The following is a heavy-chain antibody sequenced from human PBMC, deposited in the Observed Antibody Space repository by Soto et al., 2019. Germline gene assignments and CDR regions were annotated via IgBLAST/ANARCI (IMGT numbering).Heavy chain of an antibody. CDR3: AHTSGGGNSACFDY. J-gene: IGHJ4*02. V-gene: IGHV2-5*02. D-gene: IGHD2-21*02. CDR1: GFSRSTSRVG. CDR2: IYWDDDK. Sequence: QITLKESGPTLVKPTQTLTLTCTFSGFSRSTSRVGVGWIRQPPGQALEWLALIYWDDDKRYSPSLKSRLTITKDTSKNQVVLTMTNTHPVDTATYYCAHTSGGGNSACFDYWGQGTLVTVSS.